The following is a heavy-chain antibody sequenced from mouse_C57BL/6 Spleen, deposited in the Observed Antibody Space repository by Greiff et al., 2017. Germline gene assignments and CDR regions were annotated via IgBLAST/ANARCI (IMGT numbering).Heavy chain of an antibody. CDR1: GYTFTSYG. V-gene: IGHV1-81*01. D-gene: IGHD2-1*01. CDR2: IYPRSGNT. CDR3: ARWDGTPYYYARDC. Sequence: VQLQESGAELARPGASVKLSCKASGYTFTSYGISWVKQRTGQGLEWIGEIYPRSGNTYYNEKFKGKATLTADKSSSTAYMELRSLTSEDSAVYFCARWDGTPYYYARDCWGQGTSVTVSS. J-gene: IGHJ4*01.